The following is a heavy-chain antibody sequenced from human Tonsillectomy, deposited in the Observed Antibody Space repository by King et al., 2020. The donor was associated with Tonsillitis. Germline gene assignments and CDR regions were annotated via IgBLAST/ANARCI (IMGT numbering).Heavy chain of an antibody. D-gene: IGHD4-17*01. CDR1: GFTFSSYA. Sequence: DVQLVESGGGLVQPGGSLRLSCAASGFTFSSYAMSWVRQAPGKGLEWVSAISGSGGSTYYADSVKGRFTISRDNSKNTLYLQMNSLRAEDTAVYYCAKGDDYGDYVVSYYYYGMDVWGQGTTVTVSS. CDR3: AKGDDYGDYVVSYYYYGMDV. CDR2: ISGSGGST. J-gene: IGHJ6*02. V-gene: IGHV3-23*04.